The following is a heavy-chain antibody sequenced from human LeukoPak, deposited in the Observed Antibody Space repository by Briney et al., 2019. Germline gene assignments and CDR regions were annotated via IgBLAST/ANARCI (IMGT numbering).Heavy chain of an antibody. CDR1: GGSISSSGYY. Sequence: SETLSLTCTVSGGSISSSGYYWVWIRQPPGKGLEWIAIIYYSGSTYYKPSLKSRVTVSVDTSRNQFSLKLSSVTAADTALYYCATLVKRNNCSGGSCYQWFDPWGQGTLVTVSS. CDR3: ATLVKRNNCSGGSCYQWFDP. CDR2: IYYSGST. V-gene: IGHV4-39*07. D-gene: IGHD2-15*01. J-gene: IGHJ5*02.